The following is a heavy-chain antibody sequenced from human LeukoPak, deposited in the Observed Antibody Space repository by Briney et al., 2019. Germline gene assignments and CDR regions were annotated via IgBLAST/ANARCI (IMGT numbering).Heavy chain of an antibody. CDR2: ISYDGSNK. Sequence: PGGSLRLSCAASGFIFSSYTVHWVRQAPGKGLEWVALISYDGSNKYSADSVKGRFTISRDNSKNTLYLQMNSLRAEDTAVYYCAKPDDYGDGFDYWGQGTLVTVSS. CDR1: GFIFSSYT. J-gene: IGHJ4*02. D-gene: IGHD4-17*01. V-gene: IGHV3-30-3*02. CDR3: AKPDDYGDGFDY.